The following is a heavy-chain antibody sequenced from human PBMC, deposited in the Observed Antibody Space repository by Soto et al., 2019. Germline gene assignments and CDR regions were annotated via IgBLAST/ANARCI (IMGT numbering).Heavy chain of an antibody. Sequence: EVQLVESGGGLVQPGGSLRLSCAASGFTFSRYWIHWVRQAPGKGLVWVSRIDSDGRNAIYADSVKGRFTISRDNAKNTLYLQMNSLRVEDTAVYYCARGGVYHGYDIWGQVTMVTVSS. CDR1: GFTFSRYW. J-gene: IGHJ3*02. V-gene: IGHV3-74*01. CDR2: IDSDGRNA. D-gene: IGHD2-8*02. CDR3: ARGGVYHGYDI.